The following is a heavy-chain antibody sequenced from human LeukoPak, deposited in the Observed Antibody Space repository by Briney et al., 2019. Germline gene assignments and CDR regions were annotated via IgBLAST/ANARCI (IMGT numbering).Heavy chain of an antibody. D-gene: IGHD5-24*01. CDR2: IKQDGSEK. J-gene: IGHJ3*02. Sequence: GGSLRLSCAASGFTFSSYWMSWVRQAPGKGLELVANIKQDGSEKYYVDSVKGRFTISRDNAKNSLYLQMNSLRAEDTAVYYCARPLRDGYNFDAFDIWGQGTMVTVSS. CDR3: ARPLRDGYNFDAFDI. V-gene: IGHV3-7*05. CDR1: GFTFSSYW.